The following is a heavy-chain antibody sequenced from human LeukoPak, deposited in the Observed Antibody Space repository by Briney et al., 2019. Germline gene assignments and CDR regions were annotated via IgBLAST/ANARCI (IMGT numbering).Heavy chain of an antibody. D-gene: IGHD1-26*01. V-gene: IGHV3-21*01. CDR3: ARTYSGSYHDAFDI. J-gene: IGHJ3*02. CDR2: ISSSSSYI. Sequence: GGSLRLSCAASGFTFSSYEMNWVRQAPGKGLEWVSSISSSSSYIYYADSVKGRFTISRDNAKNSLYLQMNSLRAEDTAVYYCARTYSGSYHDAFDIWGQGTMVTVSS. CDR1: GFTFSSYE.